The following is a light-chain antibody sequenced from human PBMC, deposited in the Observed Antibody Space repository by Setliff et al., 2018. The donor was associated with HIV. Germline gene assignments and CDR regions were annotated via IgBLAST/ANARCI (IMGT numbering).Light chain of an antibody. Sequence: QSVLTQPASVSGSPGQSITFSCTGTSGDVGRYNLVSWYQQQPGKPPKLMIYQASKRPSGVSNRFSGSKSGNTASLTISGLQAEDEADYYCCSNTGSNTYVFGTGTKVTVL. CDR3: CSNTGSNTYV. J-gene: IGLJ1*01. CDR1: SGDVGRYNL. CDR2: QAS. V-gene: IGLV2-23*01.